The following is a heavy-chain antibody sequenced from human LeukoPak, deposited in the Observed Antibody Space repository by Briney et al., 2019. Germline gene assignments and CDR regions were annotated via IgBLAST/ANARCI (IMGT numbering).Heavy chain of an antibody. CDR3: ASDSRDGFNSWNWFDP. V-gene: IGHV3-21*01. CDR2: ISSSSSYI. J-gene: IGHJ5*02. CDR1: GFTFSSYS. D-gene: IGHD5-24*01. Sequence: PGGSLRLSCAASGFTFSSYSMNWVRQAPGKGLEWVSSISSSSSYIYYADSVKGRFTISRDNAKNSLYLQMNSLRAEDTTVYYCASDSRDGFNSWNWFDPWGQGTLVTVSS.